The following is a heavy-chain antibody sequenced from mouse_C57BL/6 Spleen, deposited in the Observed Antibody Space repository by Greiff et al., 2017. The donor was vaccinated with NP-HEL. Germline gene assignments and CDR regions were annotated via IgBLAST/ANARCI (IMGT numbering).Heavy chain of an antibody. Sequence: VKLMESGPGLVAPSRRLSTPCTVPGFSLTSNGVHWVRQPPGKGLEWRGVIWAGGRPNYNSALMSRMSISKDNSKSQVFLKMNSLQTDDTAMYYCARLEDIWGQGTTLTVSS. CDR2: IWAGGRP. CDR3: ARLEDI. V-gene: IGHV2-9*02. D-gene: IGHD1-3*01. J-gene: IGHJ2*01. CDR1: GFSLTSNG.